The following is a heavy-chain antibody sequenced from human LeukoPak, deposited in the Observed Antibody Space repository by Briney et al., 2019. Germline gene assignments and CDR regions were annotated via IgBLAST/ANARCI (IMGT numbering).Heavy chain of an antibody. CDR2: ISYDGSNK. CDR3: ARGNIVVVPAAHVEGFDY. Sequence: GGSLRLSCAASGFTFSSYAMHWVRQAPGKGLEWVAVISYDGSNKYYADSVKGRFTISRDNSKNTLYLQMNSLRAEDTAVYYCARGNIVVVPAAHVEGFDYWGQGTLVTVSS. CDR1: GFTFSSYA. J-gene: IGHJ4*02. D-gene: IGHD2-2*01. V-gene: IGHV3-30-3*01.